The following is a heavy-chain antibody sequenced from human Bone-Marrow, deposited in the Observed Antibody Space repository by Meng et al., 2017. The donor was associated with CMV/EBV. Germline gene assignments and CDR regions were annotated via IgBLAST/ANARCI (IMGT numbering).Heavy chain of an antibody. CDR3: ARHSGLATIMTYGMDV. Sequence: ASVKVSCKASGYTFTSYDINWVRQATGQGLEWMGWMNPNSGNTGYAQKFQGRVTITRNTSINTAYMELSSLRSEDTAVYYCARHSGLATIMTYGMDVWGQGTTVTVSS. D-gene: IGHD5-24*01. CDR1: GYTFTSYD. V-gene: IGHV1-8*03. CDR2: MNPNSGNT. J-gene: IGHJ6*02.